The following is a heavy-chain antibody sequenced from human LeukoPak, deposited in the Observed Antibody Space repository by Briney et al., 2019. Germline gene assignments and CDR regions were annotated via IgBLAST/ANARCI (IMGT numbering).Heavy chain of an antibody. CDR3: ARGRDGYNKGYYYYYMDV. Sequence: SETLSLTCTVSGGSISSHYWSWIRQPPGKGLEWIGYIYYSGSTNYNLSLKSRVTISVDTSKNQFSLKLSSVTAADTAVYYCARGRDGYNKGYYYYYMDVWGKGTTVTVSS. CDR1: GGSISSHY. CDR2: IYYSGST. V-gene: IGHV4-59*11. D-gene: IGHD5-24*01. J-gene: IGHJ6*03.